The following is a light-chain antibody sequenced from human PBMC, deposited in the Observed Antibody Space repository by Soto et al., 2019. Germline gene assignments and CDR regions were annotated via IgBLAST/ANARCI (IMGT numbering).Light chain of an antibody. Sequence: EIVLTQSPATLSLSPGERATLSCRASQSVSSYLAWYQQKPGQAPRLLIYDASNRATGIPARFSGSGSGTDFTLTISSLEPEDFAVYYCQQWYTFGQGTKLEIK. CDR1: QSVSSY. CDR3: QQWYT. CDR2: DAS. V-gene: IGKV3-11*01. J-gene: IGKJ2*01.